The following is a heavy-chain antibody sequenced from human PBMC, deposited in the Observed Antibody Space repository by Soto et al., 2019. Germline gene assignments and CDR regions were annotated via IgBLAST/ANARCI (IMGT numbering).Heavy chain of an antibody. CDR2: ISYDGSNK. D-gene: IGHD3-22*01. J-gene: IGHJ5*02. V-gene: IGHV3-30*18. CDR1: GFTFSSYG. CDR3: AKDRITMNPGPSNNWFDP. Sequence: GGSLRLSCAASGFTFSSYGMHWVRQAPGKGLEWVAVISYDGSNKYYADSVKGRFTISRDNSKNTLYLQMNSLRAEDTAVYYCAKDRITMNPGPSNNWFDPWGQGTLVTVSS.